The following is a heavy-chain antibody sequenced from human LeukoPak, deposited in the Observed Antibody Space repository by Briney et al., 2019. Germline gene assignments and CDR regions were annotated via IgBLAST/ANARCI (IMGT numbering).Heavy chain of an antibody. D-gene: IGHD3-9*01. CDR1: GFTFSSYA. Sequence: GGSLRLSCAASGFTFSSYAMSWVRQAPGKGLEWVSAISGGGITTYYADSVKGRFTISRDNSKNTLYLQMNSLRAEDTAVYYCARDLAYYDILTGFGFDYWGQGTLVTVSS. CDR3: ARDLAYYDILTGFGFDY. J-gene: IGHJ4*02. V-gene: IGHV3-23*01. CDR2: ISGGGITT.